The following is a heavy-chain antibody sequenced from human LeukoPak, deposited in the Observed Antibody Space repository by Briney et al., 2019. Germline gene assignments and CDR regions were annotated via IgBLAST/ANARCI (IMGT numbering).Heavy chain of an antibody. CDR1: GFSLSTSGVG. J-gene: IGHJ4*02. D-gene: IGHD3-22*01. V-gene: IGHV2-5*02. CDR2: IYWDDDK. Sequence: SCPTLVKPTQTLTLTCTFSGFSLSTSGVGVGWIRQPPGKALEWLALIYWDDDKRYSPSLKSRLTITKDTSKNQVVLTMTNMDPVDTATYYCARTVTMIVRKYFDYWGQETLVTDFS. CDR3: ARTVTMIVRKYFDY.